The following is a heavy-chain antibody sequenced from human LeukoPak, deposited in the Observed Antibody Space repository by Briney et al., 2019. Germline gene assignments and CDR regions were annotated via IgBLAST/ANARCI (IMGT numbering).Heavy chain of an antibody. CDR2: ISGGGGST. J-gene: IGHJ5*02. CDR1: GLTFGSYA. D-gene: IGHD3/OR15-3a*01. CDR3: AKDGRASWFDP. Sequence: GGSRRLSYAASGLTFGSYAMSWVRQAPAKGLEWVSSISGGGGSTYYADAVKCRFTTSRDNSKNMMYLQMDSLRAEDTAVDYCAKDGRASWFDPRGQGNLVTVS. V-gene: IGHV3-23*01.